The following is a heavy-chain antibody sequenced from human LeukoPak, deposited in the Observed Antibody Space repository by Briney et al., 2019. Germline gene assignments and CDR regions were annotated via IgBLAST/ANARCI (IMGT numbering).Heavy chain of an antibody. J-gene: IGHJ3*02. D-gene: IGHD3-22*01. Sequence: SETLSLTCDVYGGSFSGYYWTWIRQPPGRGLEWIGKINHSGSTTYNPSLKSRVTISVDTSKNQFSLKLSSVTAADTAVYYCARFSLGYDAFDIWGQGTMVTVSS. CDR2: INHSGST. CDR3: ARFSLGYDAFDI. CDR1: GGSFSGYY. V-gene: IGHV4-34*01.